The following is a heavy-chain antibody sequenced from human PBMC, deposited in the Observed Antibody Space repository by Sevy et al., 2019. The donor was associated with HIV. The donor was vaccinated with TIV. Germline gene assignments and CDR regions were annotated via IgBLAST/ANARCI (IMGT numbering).Heavy chain of an antibody. CDR3: AREGVLFEGVIVSYGMDV. V-gene: IGHV3-30*04. CDR2: MSYNGNKK. D-gene: IGHD3-16*01. Sequence: GGSLRLSCAASGFTFNRSPMHWVRQAPGKGLEWVAVMSYNGNKKYNGDSVKGRFTISRDDSKTTLYLQMNRLRPEDTDVYYCAREGVLFEGVIVSYGMDVWGQGTTVTVSS. CDR1: GFTFNRSP. J-gene: IGHJ6*02.